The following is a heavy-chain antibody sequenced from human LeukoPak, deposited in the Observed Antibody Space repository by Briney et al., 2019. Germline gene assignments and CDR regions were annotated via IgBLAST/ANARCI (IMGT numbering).Heavy chain of an antibody. CDR1: GGSISSGGYY. D-gene: IGHD3-22*01. J-gene: IGHJ6*02. CDR2: IYYSGST. Sequence: SETLSLTCTVSGGSISSGGYYWGWGRQHPGTGLEWVGYIYYSGSTYYNPSLKSRVTISVDTSKNQFSLRLSSVTAADTAVYYCARGMYYDSSGSGPYYYYYGMDVWGQGTTVTGSS. V-gene: IGHV4-31*03. CDR3: ARGMYYDSSGSGPYYYYYGMDV.